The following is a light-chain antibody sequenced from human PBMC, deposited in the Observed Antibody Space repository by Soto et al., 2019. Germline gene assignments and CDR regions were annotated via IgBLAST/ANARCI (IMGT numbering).Light chain of an antibody. CDR1: QSVSSN. V-gene: IGKV3D-15*01. CDR2: GAS. Sequence: EIVMTQSPATLSVSPGERATLSCRASQSVSSNLAWYQQKPCQAPRLLIYGASTRATGIPARFSGSGSGTEFTLTISSLQSEDFAVYYCQQYNKWPLTFGGGTKVEIK. J-gene: IGKJ4*01. CDR3: QQYNKWPLT.